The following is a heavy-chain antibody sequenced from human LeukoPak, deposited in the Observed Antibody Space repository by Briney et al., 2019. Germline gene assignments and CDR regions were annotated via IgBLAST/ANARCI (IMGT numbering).Heavy chain of an antibody. CDR2: INHSGST. CDR3: ARGGRDYYGSGSYYKAPFGY. D-gene: IGHD3-10*01. Sequence: SETLSLTCAVYGGSFSGYYWSWIRQPPGKGLEWIGEINHSGSTNYNPSLKSRVTISVDTSKHQFSLKLSSVTAADTAVYYCARGGRDYYGSGSYYKAPFGYWGQGTLVTVSS. CDR1: GGSFSGYY. J-gene: IGHJ4*02. V-gene: IGHV4-34*01.